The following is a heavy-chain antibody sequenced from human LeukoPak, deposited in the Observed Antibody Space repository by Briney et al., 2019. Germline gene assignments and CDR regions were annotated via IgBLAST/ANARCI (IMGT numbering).Heavy chain of an antibody. Sequence: RTSETLSLTCTVSGGSISPYFWSWIRQPPGKGLEWIGYISYTGSTNYNPSLKSRVTISVDTSKNQFSLQLTSVTAADTAVYYCARDDYRGVTNFDPWGQGTLVTASS. CDR3: ARDDYRGVTNFDP. V-gene: IGHV4-59*01. CDR1: GGSISPYF. CDR2: ISYTGST. J-gene: IGHJ5*02. D-gene: IGHD3-10*01.